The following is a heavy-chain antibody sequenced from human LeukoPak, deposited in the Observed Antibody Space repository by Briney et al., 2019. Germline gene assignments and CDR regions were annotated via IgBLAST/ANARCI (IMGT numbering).Heavy chain of an antibody. V-gene: IGHV1-2*06. CDR2: INPNSGGT. J-gene: IGHJ4*02. Sequence: SVKASCKASGYTFTGYYMHWVRQAPGQGLEWMGRINPNSGGTNYAQKFQGRVTVTRDTSINTAYMDLSRLRSDDTAVYYCARGRNSVYYFNVVAPYYFDYWGQGTLVTVSS. CDR3: ARGRNSVYYFNVVAPYYFDY. D-gene: IGHD3-22*01. CDR1: GYTFTGYY.